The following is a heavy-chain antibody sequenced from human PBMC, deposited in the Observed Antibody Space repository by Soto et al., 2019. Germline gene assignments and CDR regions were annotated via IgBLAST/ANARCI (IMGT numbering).Heavy chain of an antibody. Sequence: GGSLRLSGAASGFTVSSNYMSWVRQAPGKGLEWVSVIYSGGSTYYADSVKGRFTISRDNSKNTLYLQMNSLRAEDTAVYYCARGSNSYYYYYYMDVWGKGTTVTVSS. CDR2: IYSGGST. V-gene: IGHV3-66*01. D-gene: IGHD4-4*01. CDR1: GFTVSSNY. CDR3: ARGSNSYYYYYYMDV. J-gene: IGHJ6*03.